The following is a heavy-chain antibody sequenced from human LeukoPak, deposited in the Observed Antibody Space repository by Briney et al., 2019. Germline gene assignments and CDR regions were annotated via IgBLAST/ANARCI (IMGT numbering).Heavy chain of an antibody. V-gene: IGHV3-23*01. J-gene: IGHJ4*01. CDR3: AKVVQTGNSMFDY. CDR2: FSETNSGI. Sequence: GGSLRLSCAASGFTFSSFAMSWVRQAPGKGLEWVSGFSETNSGIYYADSVKGRFTISRDNSRNTLYLQMNSLGVEDTAIYFCAKVVQTGNSMFDYWGQGALVTVSS. D-gene: IGHD2/OR15-2a*01. CDR1: GFTFSSFA.